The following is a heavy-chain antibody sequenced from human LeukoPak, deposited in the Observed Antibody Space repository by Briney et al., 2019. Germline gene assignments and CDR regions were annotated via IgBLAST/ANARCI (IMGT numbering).Heavy chain of an antibody. D-gene: IGHD3-16*01. CDR3: GRVERVKIWALGY. J-gene: IGHJ4*02. CDR1: GYTFISCW. Sequence: GGSLRLPCGAIGYTFISCWLFSVRQAPGKGLVWVSRINSEGSSTTYADSVKGRFTISRDNAKNTLYLQLNSLRAEDTAVYYCGRVERVKIWALGYWGKGTLVTVSS. V-gene: IGHV3-74*01. CDR2: INSEGSST.